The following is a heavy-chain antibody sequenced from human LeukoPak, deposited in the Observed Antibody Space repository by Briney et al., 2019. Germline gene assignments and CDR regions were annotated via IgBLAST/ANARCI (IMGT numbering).Heavy chain of an antibody. D-gene: IGHD3/OR15-3a*01. V-gene: IGHV4-34*01. Sequence: PSETLSHTCDVSGGTFSAYYWSWIRQPPGKGLEWIGEINYSGNTNYNPSLTSRVTISVDTSKRQFYLNMTSVTAADTAVYYCVRGRRKAGLVITPTNWFDPWGQGTLVLVSS. J-gene: IGHJ5*02. CDR1: GGTFSAYY. CDR3: VRGRRKAGLVITPTNWFDP. CDR2: INYSGNT.